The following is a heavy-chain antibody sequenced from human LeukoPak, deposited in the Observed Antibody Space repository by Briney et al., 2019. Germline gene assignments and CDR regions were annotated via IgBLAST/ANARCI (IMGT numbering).Heavy chain of an antibody. Sequence: SEALSLTCAVYGGSFSGYYWSWVRQPPGKGLEWIGEINHSGSTNYNPSLKSRVTISVDPSKNQFSLKLSSVTAADTAVYYCARAVTTPTRRGGSYFDYWGQGTLVTVSS. V-gene: IGHV4-34*01. D-gene: IGHD4-11*01. CDR1: GGSFSGYY. CDR3: ARAVTTPTRRGGSYFDY. CDR2: INHSGST. J-gene: IGHJ4*02.